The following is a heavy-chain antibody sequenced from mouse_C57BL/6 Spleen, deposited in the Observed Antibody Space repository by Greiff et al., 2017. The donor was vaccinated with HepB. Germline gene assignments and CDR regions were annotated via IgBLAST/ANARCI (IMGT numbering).Heavy chain of an antibody. J-gene: IGHJ2*01. CDR1: GYSFTGYY. CDR2: INPSTGGT. D-gene: IGHD2-3*01. CDR3: ARGGDGYYDY. V-gene: IGHV1-42*01. Sequence: VHVKQSGPELVKPGASVKISCKASGYSFTGYYMNWVKQSPEKSLEWIGEINPSTGGTTYNQKFKAKATLTVDKSSSTAYMQLKSLTSEDSAVYYCARGGDGYYDYWGQGTTLTVSS.